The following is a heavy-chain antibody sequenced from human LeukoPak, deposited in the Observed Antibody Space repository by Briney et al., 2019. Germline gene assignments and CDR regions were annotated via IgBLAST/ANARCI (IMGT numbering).Heavy chain of an antibody. CDR2: INPNMGGT. CDR1: LDTFIDDY. D-gene: IGHD1-1*01. CDR3: ACSGEAFDI. Sequence: AAVKVSCMASLDTFIDDYMHSVRQAPGQGVGWMGWINPNMGGTNYAQTFQGRVTMTRHTSTSTAYMELSRLRADDTAVYYCACSGEAFDIWGQGTMVSVSS. V-gene: IGHV1-2*02. J-gene: IGHJ3*02.